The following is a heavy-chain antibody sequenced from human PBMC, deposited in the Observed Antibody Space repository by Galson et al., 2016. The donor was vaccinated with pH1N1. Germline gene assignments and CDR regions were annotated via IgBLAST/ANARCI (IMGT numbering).Heavy chain of an antibody. D-gene: IGHD3-22*01. J-gene: IGHJ5*02. CDR1: GGSISSGGYY. V-gene: IGHV4-31*02. CDR2: IYYTGST. Sequence: VSGGSISSGGYYWSWIRQHPGKGLEWIGYIYYTGSTYYNPSLKSRVIISVDTSKNQVSLNLSSVTAADTAVYYCVRAYYDSSPRNWFDPWGQGTLVTVSS. CDR3: VRAYYDSSPRNWFDP.